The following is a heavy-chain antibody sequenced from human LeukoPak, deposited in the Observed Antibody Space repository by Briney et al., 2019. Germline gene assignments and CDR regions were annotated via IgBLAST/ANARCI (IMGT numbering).Heavy chain of an antibody. CDR1: GITVSSNY. V-gene: IGHV3-66*01. Sequence: GGSLRLSCAASGITVSSNYMSWVRQAPGKGLDWVSVIYSGSSTYYADSVKGRFTISRDNSKNTLYLQMNSLRVEDTAVYYCARDPLAYDILTGPNSDYWGQGTLVTVSS. D-gene: IGHD3-9*01. CDR2: IYSGSST. CDR3: ARDPLAYDILTGPNSDY. J-gene: IGHJ4*02.